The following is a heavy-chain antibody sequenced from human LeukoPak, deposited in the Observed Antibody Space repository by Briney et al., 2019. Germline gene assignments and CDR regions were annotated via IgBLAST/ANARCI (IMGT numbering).Heavy chain of an antibody. D-gene: IGHD5/OR15-5a*01. V-gene: IGHV3-30-3*01. CDR3: ARGVYDWTHYYYYGMDV. Sequence: PGGSLRLSCAASGFTFSNYAMHWVRQAPGKGLEWVAVISYDGSNKYYADSVKGRFTISRDNSKNTLYLQMNSLRAEDTAVYYCARGVYDWTHYYYYGMDVWGQGTTVTVSS. CDR2: ISYDGSNK. CDR1: GFTFSNYA. J-gene: IGHJ6*02.